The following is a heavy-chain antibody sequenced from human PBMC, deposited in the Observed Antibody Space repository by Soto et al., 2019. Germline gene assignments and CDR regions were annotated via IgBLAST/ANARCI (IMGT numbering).Heavy chain of an antibody. V-gene: IGHV1-2*02. D-gene: IGHD2-21*02. CDR3: ARGSIVVVTAITTNWFDP. CDR2: INPNSGGT. Sequence: ASVKVSCKASGYTFTGYYMHWVRQAPGQGLEWMGWINPNSGGTNYAQKLQGRVTMTRDTSISTDYMELSRLRSDDTAVYYCARGSIVVVTAITTNWFDPWGQGTLVTVSS. J-gene: IGHJ5*02. CDR1: GYTFTGYY.